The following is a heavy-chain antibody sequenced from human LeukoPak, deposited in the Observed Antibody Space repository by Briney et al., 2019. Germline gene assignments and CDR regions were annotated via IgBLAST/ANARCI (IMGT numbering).Heavy chain of an antibody. J-gene: IGHJ5*02. Sequence: PSETLSLTCTVSGGSISSYYWSWIRQPPGKGLEWIGYIYYSGSTNYNPSLKSRVTISVDTSKNQFSLKLSSVTAADTAVYYCARHRYDILTGYVNWFDPWGQGTLVTVSS. D-gene: IGHD3-9*01. CDR1: GGSISSYY. CDR2: IYYSGST. V-gene: IGHV4-59*01. CDR3: ARHRYDILTGYVNWFDP.